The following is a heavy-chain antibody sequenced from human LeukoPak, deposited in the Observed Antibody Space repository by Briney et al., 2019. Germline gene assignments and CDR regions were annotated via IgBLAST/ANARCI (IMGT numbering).Heavy chain of an antibody. D-gene: IGHD5-18*01. CDR1: GGSISSYY. V-gene: IGHV4-59*01. J-gene: IGHJ4*02. CDR2: IYYSGST. CDR3: AREGGYSYGDAPLHFDN. Sequence: PSETLSLTCTVSGGSISSYYWSWIRQPPGKGLEWIGYIYYSGSTNYNPSLKSRVTISVDTSKNQFSLKLSSVTAADTAVYYCAREGGYSYGDAPLHFDNWGQGTLVTVSS.